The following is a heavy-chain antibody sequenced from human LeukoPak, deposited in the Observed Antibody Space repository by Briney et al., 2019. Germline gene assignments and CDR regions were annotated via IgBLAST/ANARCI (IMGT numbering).Heavy chain of an antibody. Sequence: ASVKVSCKASGYTFTSYGISWVRQAPGQGLXXXXXXXXYXGNTNYAQKLQGXXTMTTDTSTSTAYMELRSLRSDDTAVYYCARVGFYYDSSGYYPRDAFDIWGQGTMVTVSS. CDR1: GYTFTSYG. CDR3: ARVGFYYDSSGYYPRDAFDI. J-gene: IGHJ3*02. V-gene: IGHV1-18*01. CDR2: XXXYXGNT. D-gene: IGHD3-22*01.